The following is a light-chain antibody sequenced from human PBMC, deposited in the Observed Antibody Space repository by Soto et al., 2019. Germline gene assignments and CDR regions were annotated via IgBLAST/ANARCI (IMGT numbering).Light chain of an antibody. CDR1: SSDVGSYNL. CDR2: EVS. Sequence: QSALTQPASVSGSPGQSITISCTGTSSDVGSYNLVSWYQQHPGKAPKLMIYEVSKRPSGVSNRFSGSKSGNTASLTISGLQAEDEADYYCCSYAGSSIPYVFGTGTKVPVL. V-gene: IGLV2-23*02. J-gene: IGLJ1*01. CDR3: CSYAGSSIPYV.